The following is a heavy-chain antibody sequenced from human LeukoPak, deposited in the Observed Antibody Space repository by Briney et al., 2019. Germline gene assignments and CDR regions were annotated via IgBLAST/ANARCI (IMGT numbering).Heavy chain of an antibody. J-gene: IGHJ5*02. Sequence: SETLSLTCTVSSGSISSSSYYWGWIRQPPGKGLEWIGSIYYSGSTHYNPSLKSRVTISVDTSKNQFSLKLTSVTAADTAVYYCARLFWSGYYLGFDPWGQGTLVTVSS. CDR1: SGSISSSSYY. CDR2: IYYSGST. CDR3: ARLFWSGYYLGFDP. V-gene: IGHV4-39*01. D-gene: IGHD3-3*01.